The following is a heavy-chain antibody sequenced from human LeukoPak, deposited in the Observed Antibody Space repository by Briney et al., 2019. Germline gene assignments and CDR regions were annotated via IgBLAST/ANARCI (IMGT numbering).Heavy chain of an antibody. CDR1: GFTFSSYD. CDR3: GSSLAAYYMDV. D-gene: IGHD6-13*01. J-gene: IGHJ6*03. Sequence: GGSLRLSCAASGFTFSSYDMHWVRQATGKGLEWVSAIGTAGDTYYPGSVKGRFTISRDNAKNSLYLHMNSLRAEDTAVYYCGSSLAAYYMDVWGKGTTVTVSS. V-gene: IGHV3-13*01. CDR2: IGTAGDT.